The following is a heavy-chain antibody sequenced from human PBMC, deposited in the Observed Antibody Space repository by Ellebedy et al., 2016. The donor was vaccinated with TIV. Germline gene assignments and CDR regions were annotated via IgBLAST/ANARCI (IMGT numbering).Heavy chain of an antibody. CDR2: IYYSGNT. Sequence: MPSETLSLTCTVSGDSISGSGYYWSWLRQLPGKGLEWIGFIYYSGNTYYNPSLESRLTVSVDTSKNQFSLKLKSVTAADTAVYFCARVSYYYGTSYYFDNWGQGTLVTVSS. J-gene: IGHJ4*02. CDR3: ARVSYYYGTSYYFDN. V-gene: IGHV4-31*03. CDR1: GDSISGSGYY. D-gene: IGHD3-10*01.